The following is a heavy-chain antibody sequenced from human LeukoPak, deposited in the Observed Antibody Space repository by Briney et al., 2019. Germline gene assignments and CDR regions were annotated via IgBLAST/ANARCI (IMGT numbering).Heavy chain of an antibody. V-gene: IGHV1-46*01. Sequence: ASVKVSCKASGYTFTSYHILWVRQAPGQGLEWMGIINPSGGSTNYAQKFQGRVTMTRDTSTSTVYMELSSLRSEETAVYYCAREAWSDIDYWGQGTLVTVSS. J-gene: IGHJ4*02. D-gene: IGHD1-1*01. CDR1: GYTFTSYH. CDR3: AREAWSDIDY. CDR2: INPSGGST.